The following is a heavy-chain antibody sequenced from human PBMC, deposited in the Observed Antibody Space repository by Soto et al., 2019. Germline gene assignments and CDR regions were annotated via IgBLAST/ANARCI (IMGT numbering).Heavy chain of an antibody. CDR3: AKGSRMWTPDY. CDR1: GYTFTDYA. CDR2: TAPGNGNT. V-gene: IGHV1-3*01. J-gene: IGHJ4*02. D-gene: IGHD2-21*01. Sequence: ASVKVSCKASGYTFTDYAIHWVRQAPGQRLEWMGWTAPGNGNTKYSQNFQGRVTITRDTSATTAYMELSSLRSGDTAVYYCAKGSRMWTPDYWGQGTLVTVPS.